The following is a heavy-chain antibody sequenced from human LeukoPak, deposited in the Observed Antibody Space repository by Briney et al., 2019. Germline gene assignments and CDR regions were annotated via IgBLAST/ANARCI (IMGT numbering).Heavy chain of an antibody. J-gene: IGHJ4*02. Sequence: GGSLRLSCAASGFTFSKAWMSWVRQAPGKGLEWAGHIKSKSDGGKADYGAPVKGRFTISRDDSKDTVHLQMNSLKSEDTAVYYCATGGSAWSFDYWGQGSLVTVSS. V-gene: IGHV3-15*01. CDR1: GFTFSKAW. D-gene: IGHD6-19*01. CDR3: ATGGSAWSFDY. CDR2: IKSKSDGGKA.